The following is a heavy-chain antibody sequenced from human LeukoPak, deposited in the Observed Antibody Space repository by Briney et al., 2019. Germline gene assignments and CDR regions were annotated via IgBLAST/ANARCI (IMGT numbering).Heavy chain of an antibody. V-gene: IGHV1-2*02. CDR2: INPNSGGT. Sequence: GASVKVSCKAFGYTFTGYYMHWVRQAPGQGLEWMGWINPNSGGTNYAQKFQGRVTMTRDTSISTAYMELSRLRSDDTAVYYCTRGPAAAAGFDIWGQGTMVTVSS. D-gene: IGHD6-13*01. J-gene: IGHJ3*02. CDR3: TRGPAAAAGFDI. CDR1: GYTFTGYY.